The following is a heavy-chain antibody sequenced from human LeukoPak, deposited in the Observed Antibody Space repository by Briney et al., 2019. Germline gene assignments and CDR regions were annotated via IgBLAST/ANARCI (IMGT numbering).Heavy chain of an antibody. Sequence: SETLSLTCTVSGGSTSSYYWSWIRQPPGKGLEWIGYIYYSGSTNYNPSLKSRVTISVDTSKNQFSLKLSSVTAADTAVYYCAGCGGDCYPFYYYGMDVWGQGTTVTVSS. D-gene: IGHD2-21*02. CDR3: AGCGGDCYPFYYYGMDV. CDR1: GGSTSSYY. CDR2: IYYSGST. J-gene: IGHJ6*02. V-gene: IGHV4-59*08.